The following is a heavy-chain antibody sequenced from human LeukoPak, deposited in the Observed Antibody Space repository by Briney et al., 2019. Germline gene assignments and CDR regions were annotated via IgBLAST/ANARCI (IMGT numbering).Heavy chain of an antibody. CDR3: ARDHCTSSGCYEYYYYGLDV. Sequence: ASVKVSCKASGYTFTDYYLQWVRQAPGQGLEWMGWINPNSGVTNTAQKFQGRVTMTRDTSVSTAYMELSRLRSDDTAVYYCARDHCTSSGCYEYYYYGLDVWGQGTTVTVSS. D-gene: IGHD2-2*01. V-gene: IGHV1-2*02. J-gene: IGHJ6*02. CDR1: GYTFTDYY. CDR2: INPNSGVT.